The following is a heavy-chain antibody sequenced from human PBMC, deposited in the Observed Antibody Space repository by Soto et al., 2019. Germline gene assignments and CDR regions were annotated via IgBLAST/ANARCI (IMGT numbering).Heavy chain of an antibody. V-gene: IGHV3-48*02. CDR3: ARVRYLYGMDV. CDR1: GFTFSSYS. D-gene: IGHD1-20*01. Sequence: PGGSLRLSCAASGFTFSSYSMNWVRQAPGKGLEWVSYISSSSSSTIYYADSVKGRFTISRDNAKNSLYLQMNSLRDEDTAVYYCARVRYLYGMDVWGQGTTVTVSS. J-gene: IGHJ6*02. CDR2: ISSSSSSTI.